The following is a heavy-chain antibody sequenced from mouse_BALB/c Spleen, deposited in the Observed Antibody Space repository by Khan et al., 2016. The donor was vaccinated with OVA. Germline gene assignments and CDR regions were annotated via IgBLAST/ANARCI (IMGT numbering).Heavy chain of an antibody. Sequence: VQLQQSGPELVKPGASVKISCKTSGYTFTEYTLHWVTQSHGKSLGWIGVINPKNGVTSYNQKFRGKAKLTVDKSSSTAYMEFRSLTSEDSAVEYGARDAGLYWGQGTSVTVSS. CDR3: ARDAGLY. CDR1: GYTFTEYT. D-gene: IGHD3-3*01. CDR2: INPKNGVT. V-gene: IGHV1-18*01. J-gene: IGHJ4*01.